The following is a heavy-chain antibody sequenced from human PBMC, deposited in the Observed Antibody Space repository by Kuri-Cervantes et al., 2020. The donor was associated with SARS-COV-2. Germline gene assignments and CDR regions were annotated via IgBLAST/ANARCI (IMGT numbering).Heavy chain of an antibody. D-gene: IGHD3-9*01. V-gene: IGHV1-8*03. CDR3: ASLPAYDILTGYYKLGVDY. CDR2: MNPNSGNT. CDR1: GYTFTSYD. J-gene: IGHJ4*02. Sequence: ASVKVSCKASGYTFTSYDINWVRQATGQGLEWMGWMNPNSGNTGCAQKFQGRVTIARNTSISTAYMELSSLRSEDTAVYYCASLPAYDILTGYYKLGVDYWGQGTLVTVSS.